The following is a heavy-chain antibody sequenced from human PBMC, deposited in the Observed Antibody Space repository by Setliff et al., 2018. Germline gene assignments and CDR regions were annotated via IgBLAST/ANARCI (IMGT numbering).Heavy chain of an antibody. D-gene: IGHD6-19*01. CDR2: ISAYNGNT. CDR3: ARDLSSRVAVAGTMEFDY. V-gene: IGHV1-18*01. J-gene: IGHJ4*02. Sequence: ASVKVSCKASGYTFTSYGISWVRQAPGQGLEWMGWISAYNGNTNYAQKLQGRVTMTTDTSTSTAYMELRSLRSDDTAVYYCARDLSSRVAVAGTMEFDYWGQGTLVTVSS. CDR1: GYTFTSYG.